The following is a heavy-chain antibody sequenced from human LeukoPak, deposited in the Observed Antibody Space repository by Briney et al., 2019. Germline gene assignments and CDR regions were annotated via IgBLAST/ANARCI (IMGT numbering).Heavy chain of an antibody. J-gene: IGHJ4*01. CDR1: GGSFSGYY. Sequence: PSETLSLTCAVYGGSFSGYYWSWIRLPPGKGLEWIGEINHSGRTNYNPSLKSRVTISVDTSKNQFSLKLSSVTAADTAVYYCARGVYCSGGSGYIPFDYWGHGTLVTVSS. CDR3: ARGVYCSGGSGYIPFDY. CDR2: INHSGRT. V-gene: IGHV4-34*01. D-gene: IGHD2-15*01.